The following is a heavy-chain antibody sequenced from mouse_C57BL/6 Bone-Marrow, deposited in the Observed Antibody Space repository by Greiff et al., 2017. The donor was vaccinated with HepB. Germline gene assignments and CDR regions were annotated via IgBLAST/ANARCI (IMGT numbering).Heavy chain of an antibody. Sequence: QVQLQQSGPELVKPGATVKISCKVSGYAFSSARMNWVKQRPGTGLEWIGRVYPGDGDTNYNGKFKGKATMTTDKSSSTAYMQLSSLTTADSAVYFCARMWAGSSYDCYAMDYWGQGTSVTVSS. CDR1: GYAFSSAR. J-gene: IGHJ4*01. CDR2: VYPGDGDT. CDR3: ARMWAGSSYDCYAMDY. D-gene: IGHD1-1*01. V-gene: IGHV1-82*01.